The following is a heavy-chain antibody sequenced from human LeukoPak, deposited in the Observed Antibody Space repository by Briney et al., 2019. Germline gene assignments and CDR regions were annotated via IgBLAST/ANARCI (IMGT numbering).Heavy chain of an antibody. D-gene: IGHD6-6*01. V-gene: IGHV1-2*02. CDR3: ARSLVN. J-gene: IGHJ4*02. CDR2: INSNSGVT. CDR1: VYNFTGNY. Sequence: GASVTVSCKASVYNFTGNYMHWVRQAPGQGLEWMGWINSNSGVTKYAQKFQGRITMTRDTSIRTGYMELRSLISDDTAMYYCARSLVNWGRGTLVTVSS.